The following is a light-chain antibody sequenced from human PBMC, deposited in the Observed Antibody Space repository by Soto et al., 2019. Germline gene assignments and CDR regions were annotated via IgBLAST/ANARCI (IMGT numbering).Light chain of an antibody. Sequence: QSALTQPASVSGSPGQSVTISCTGTSSDVGFYNYVSWYQQHPGKAPKLMIYEVSYRPSGASNRFSGSKSGNTASLTISGPQAEDEDDYYYSSYTSSTTLCVFGTGTKATVL. CDR1: SSDVGFYNY. V-gene: IGLV2-14*01. CDR3: SSYTSSTTLCV. CDR2: EVS. J-gene: IGLJ1*01.